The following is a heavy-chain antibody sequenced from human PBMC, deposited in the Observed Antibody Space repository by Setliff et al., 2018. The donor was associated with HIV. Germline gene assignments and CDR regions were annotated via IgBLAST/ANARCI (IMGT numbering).Heavy chain of an antibody. D-gene: IGHD1-26*01. CDR3: ARVGVGATVFFDY. CDR1: GFTFSSAW. Sequence: AGGSLRLSCAASGFTFSSAWMGWVRQAPAKGLEWVANISPDGSATYYVDSVKGRFTISRDNAKNSLYLQLNSLRAEDTAVYYCARVGVGATVFFDYWGQGTLVTVSS. V-gene: IGHV3-7*01. J-gene: IGHJ4*02. CDR2: ISPDGSAT.